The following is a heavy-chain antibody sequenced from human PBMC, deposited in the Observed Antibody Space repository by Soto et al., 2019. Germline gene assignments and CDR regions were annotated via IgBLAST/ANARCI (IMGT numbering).Heavy chain of an antibody. CDR2: IYWNDGK. CDR3: AHTSSPKYDLWSGYYTGADSGNFQH. V-gene: IGHV2-5*01. Sequence: QITLKESGPTLVKPTQTLTLTCTFSGFSLSTSGVGVGWIRQPPGKARELLACIYWNDGKRYSPSLKSRLTTSKGTSKNQVVLTVTNMDPVDTGSYYCAHTSSPKYDLWSGYYTGADSGNFQHSGQGTLFAVSS. D-gene: IGHD3-3*01. J-gene: IGHJ1*01. CDR1: GFSLSTSGVG.